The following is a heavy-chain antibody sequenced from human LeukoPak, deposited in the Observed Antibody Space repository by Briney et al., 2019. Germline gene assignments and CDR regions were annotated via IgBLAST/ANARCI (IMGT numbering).Heavy chain of an antibody. CDR3: ASLPFNYYDSSGYLNYGMDV. CDR2: INHSGST. V-gene: IGHV4-34*01. Sequence: SETLSLTCDVYGGSFSGYYWSWIRQPPGKGLEWIGEINHSGSTNYNPSLKSRVTISVDTSKNQFSLKLSSVTAADTAVYYCASLPFNYYDSSGYLNYGMDVWGQGTTVTVSS. J-gene: IGHJ6*02. CDR1: GGSFSGYY. D-gene: IGHD3-22*01.